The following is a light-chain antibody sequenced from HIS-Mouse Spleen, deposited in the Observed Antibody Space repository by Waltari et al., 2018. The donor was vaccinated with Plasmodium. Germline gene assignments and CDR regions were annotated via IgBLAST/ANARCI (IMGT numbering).Light chain of an antibody. Sequence: EIVMTKSPATLSVSPGERATLSCRASRSVSSNLAWYQQKPGQAPRLLIYGASTRATGIPARFSGSGSGTEFTLTISSLQSEDFAVYYCQQYNNWSFTFGPGTKVDIK. CDR3: QQYNNWSFT. J-gene: IGKJ3*01. CDR1: RSVSSN. V-gene: IGKV3-15*01. CDR2: GAS.